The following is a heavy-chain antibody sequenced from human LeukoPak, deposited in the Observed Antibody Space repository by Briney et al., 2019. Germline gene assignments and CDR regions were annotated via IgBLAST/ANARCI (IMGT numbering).Heavy chain of an antibody. D-gene: IGHD3-10*01. CDR3: AKKYGSGSYNFDY. CDR1: GFTFSTYG. V-gene: IGHV3-30*02. J-gene: IGHJ4*02. Sequence: PGGSLRLPCAASGFTFSTYGMHWVRQAPGKGLEWVAFIRSDGSNKYYTDSVKGRFTISRDNSKNTLYLQMNSLRAEDTAVYYCAKKYGSGSYNFDYWGQGTLVTVSS. CDR2: IRSDGSNK.